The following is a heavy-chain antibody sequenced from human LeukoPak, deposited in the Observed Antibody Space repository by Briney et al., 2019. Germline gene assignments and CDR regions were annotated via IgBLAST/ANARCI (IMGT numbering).Heavy chain of an antibody. Sequence: SVKVSCKASGGTFSSYAISWVRQAPGQGLEWMGGIIPIFGTANYAQKFQGRVTITADESTSTAYMELSSLRSEDTAVYYRAKSYGDFDNWFDPWGQGTLVTVSS. CDR2: IIPIFGTA. CDR1: GGTFSSYA. V-gene: IGHV1-69*01. J-gene: IGHJ5*02. D-gene: IGHD4-17*01. CDR3: AKSYGDFDNWFDP.